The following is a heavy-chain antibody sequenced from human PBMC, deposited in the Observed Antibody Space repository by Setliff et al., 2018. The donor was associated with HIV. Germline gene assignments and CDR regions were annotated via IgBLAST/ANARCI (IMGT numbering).Heavy chain of an antibody. CDR2: IYSSGTT. V-gene: IGHV4-4*08. CDR1: GGPMSGYY. J-gene: IGHJ3*02. CDR3: AKYWRASGTYVFDI. Sequence: PSETLSLTCTVSGGPMSGYYWSRLRQSPVKGLEWIGYIYSSGTTNYNPSFKSRVSISLDTSRSQFSLMLSSVTAADTAIYYCAKYWRASGTYVFDIWGLGTMVTVSS. D-gene: IGHD2-15*01.